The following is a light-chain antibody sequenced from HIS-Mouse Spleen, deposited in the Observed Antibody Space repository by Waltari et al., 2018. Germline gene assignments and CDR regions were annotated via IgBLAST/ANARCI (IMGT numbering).Light chain of an antibody. CDR1: SSDVGGYNY. CDR3: SSYTSSSFNVV. CDR2: DVS. V-gene: IGLV2-14*03. Sequence: QSALTQPASVSGSPGQSITISCTGTSSDVGGYNYVSWYQQHPGKAPKLMIYDVSNRASGVSNRLSGSKSGNTASLTISVLQAEDEADYYCSSYTSSSFNVVFGGGTKLTVL. J-gene: IGLJ2*01.